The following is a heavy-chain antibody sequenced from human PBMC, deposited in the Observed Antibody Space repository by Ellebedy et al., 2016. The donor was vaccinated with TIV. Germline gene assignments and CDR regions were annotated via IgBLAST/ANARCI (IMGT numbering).Heavy chain of an antibody. CDR3: TREAANWNYPYYYYNGMDV. D-gene: IGHD1-7*01. Sequence: GGSLRLXCTASGFTFGDFAISWVRQAPGKGLEWVGFIGSKGYGGTTQYAASVKGRFTLSRDDSKSIAYLQMNSLKTEDTALYYCTREAANWNYPYYYYNGMDVWGQGTTVTVSS. CDR1: GFTFGDFA. V-gene: IGHV3-49*04. CDR2: IGSKGYGGTT. J-gene: IGHJ6*02.